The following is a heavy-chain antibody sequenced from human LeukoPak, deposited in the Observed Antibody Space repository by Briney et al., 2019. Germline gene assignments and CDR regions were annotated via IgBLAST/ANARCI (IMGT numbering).Heavy chain of an antibody. CDR2: IDPSSTYI. J-gene: IGHJ4*02. D-gene: IGHD4-17*01. V-gene: IGHV3-21*01. CDR1: GFTFSTYP. CDR3: TRGSFGDYEY. Sequence: GGSLRLSCSASGFTFSTYPMNWVRQAPGKGLEWVSSIDPSSTYIYYADLVRGRFTISRNNAQNSLYLQVNSLRAEDTAVYYCTRGSFGDYEYWGQGTLVTVSS.